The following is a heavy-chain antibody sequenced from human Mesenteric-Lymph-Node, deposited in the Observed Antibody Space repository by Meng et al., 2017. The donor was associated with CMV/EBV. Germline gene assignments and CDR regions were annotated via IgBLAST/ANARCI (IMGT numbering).Heavy chain of an antibody. CDR1: GGSISSYY. D-gene: IGHD3-10*01. V-gene: IGHV4-59*01. CDR3: ARDQVKSDPGLYGMDV. CDR2: IYYSGST. J-gene: IGHJ6*02. Sequence: GSLRLSCTVPGGSISSYYWSWIRQPPGKGLEWIGYIYYSGSTNYNPSLKSRVTISVDTSKNQFSLKLSSVTAADTAVYYCARDQVKSDPGLYGMDVWGQGTTVTVSS.